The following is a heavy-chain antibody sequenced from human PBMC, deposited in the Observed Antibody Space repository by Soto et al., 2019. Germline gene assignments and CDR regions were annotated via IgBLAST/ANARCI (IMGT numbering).Heavy chain of an antibody. D-gene: IGHD3-9*01. CDR3: AKVLTGYYYYFEY. CDR1: GFTFSSYA. Sequence: GGSLRLSCAASGFTFSSYAMIWVRQAPGKGLEWVSGVGGSGEYTYYADSVKGRFTISRANSKNTVYLQICSLRAEDAAVYYCAKVLTGYYYYFEYWGQGTLVTVSS. J-gene: IGHJ4*02. V-gene: IGHV3-23*01. CDR2: VGGSGEYT.